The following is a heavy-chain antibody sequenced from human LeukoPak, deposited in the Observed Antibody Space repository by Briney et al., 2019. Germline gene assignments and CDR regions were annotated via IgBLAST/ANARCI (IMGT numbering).Heavy chain of an antibody. J-gene: IGHJ5*02. Sequence: SETLSLTCTVSGGSISSSSYYWGWIRQPPGKGLEWIGSIYYSGSTYYNPSLKSRVTISVDTSKNQFSLKLSSVTAADTAVYYCERRNYDSSGYYHWFDPWGQGTLLTVSS. CDR3: ERRNYDSSGYYHWFDP. CDR1: GGSISSSSYY. D-gene: IGHD3-22*01. V-gene: IGHV4-39*01. CDR2: IYYSGST.